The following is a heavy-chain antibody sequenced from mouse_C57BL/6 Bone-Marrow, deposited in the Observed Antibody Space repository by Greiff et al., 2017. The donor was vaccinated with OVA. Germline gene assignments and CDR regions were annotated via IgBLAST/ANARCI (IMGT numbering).Heavy chain of an antibody. CDR2: IDPHSGGT. CDR1: GYTFTSYW. D-gene: IGHD1-1*01. CDR3: ARGATVEGFAY. J-gene: IGHJ3*01. V-gene: IGHV1-72*01. Sequence: QVQLQQPGAELVKPGASVKLSCKASGYTFTSYWMHWVKQRPGRGLEWIGRIDPHSGGTKYNEKFKSKATLTVDKPSSTAYMQLSSLTSEVSAVYYCARGATVEGFAYWGQGTLVTVSA.